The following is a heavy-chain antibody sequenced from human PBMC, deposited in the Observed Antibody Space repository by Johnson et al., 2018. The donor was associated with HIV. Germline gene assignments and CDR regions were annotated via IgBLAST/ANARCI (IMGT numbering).Heavy chain of an antibody. J-gene: IGHJ3*02. V-gene: IGHV3-13*01. CDR1: GFTFSSYD. CDR2: IGTAGDT. CDR3: ARGRITMIEVDLRGGAFDI. Sequence: MPLVESGGGLVQPGGSLRLSCAASGFTFSSYDMHWVRQATGKGLEWVSAIGTAGDTYYPGSVKGRFTISRENAKNSLYLQMNSLRAGDTAVYYCARGRITMIEVDLRGGAFDIWGQGTMVTVSS. D-gene: IGHD3-22*01.